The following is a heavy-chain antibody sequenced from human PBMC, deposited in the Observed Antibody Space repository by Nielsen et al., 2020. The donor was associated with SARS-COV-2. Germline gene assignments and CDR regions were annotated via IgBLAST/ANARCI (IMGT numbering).Heavy chain of an antibody. CDR1: GGSISSSSYY. J-gene: IGHJ4*02. Sequence: SETLSLTCTVSGGSISSSSYYWGWIRQPPGKGLEWIGSIYYSGSTYYNPSLKSRVTISVDTSKNQFSLKLSSVTAADTAVYYCARPASFIVATIVLWGQGTLVTVSS. CDR3: ARPASFIVATIVL. CDR2: IYYSGST. V-gene: IGHV4-39*01. D-gene: IGHD5-12*01.